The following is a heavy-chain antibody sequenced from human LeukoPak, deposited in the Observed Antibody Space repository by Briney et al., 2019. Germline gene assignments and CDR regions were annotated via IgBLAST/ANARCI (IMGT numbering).Heavy chain of an antibody. J-gene: IGHJ6*02. D-gene: IGHD3-22*01. V-gene: IGHV4-31*03. CDR2: IYYSGST. Sequence: PSETLSLTCTVSGGSISSGGYYWSWIRQHPGKGLEWIGYIYYSGSTYYNPSLKSRVTISVDTSKNQFSLKLSSVTAADTAVYYCARDPGPFDSSGYYYSYYGVDVWGQGTTVTVSS. CDR3: ARDPGPFDSSGYYYSYYGVDV. CDR1: GGSISSGGYY.